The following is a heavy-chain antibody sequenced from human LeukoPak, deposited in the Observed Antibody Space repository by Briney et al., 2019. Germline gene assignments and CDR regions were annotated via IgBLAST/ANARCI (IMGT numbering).Heavy chain of an antibody. Sequence: GGPLRLSCAASGFTFSSYAMSWVRQAPGKGLEWVSAISGSGGSTYYADSVKGRFTISRDNSKNTLYLQMNSLRAEDTAVYYCANSAMVRLRFYYFDYWGQGTLVTVSS. D-gene: IGHD3-10*01. V-gene: IGHV3-23*01. CDR2: ISGSGGST. CDR3: ANSAMVRLRFYYFDY. CDR1: GFTFSSYA. J-gene: IGHJ4*02.